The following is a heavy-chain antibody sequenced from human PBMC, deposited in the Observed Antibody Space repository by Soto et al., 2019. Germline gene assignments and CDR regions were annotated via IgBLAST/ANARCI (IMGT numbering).Heavy chain of an antibody. CDR1: GGSISSGGYY. J-gene: IGHJ6*03. D-gene: IGHD2-2*01. CDR3: ARGLIVVVPAAIEDYYYYMDV. CDR2: IYYSGST. V-gene: IGHV4-31*03. Sequence: PSETLSLTCTVSGGSISSGGYYWSWIRQHPGKGLEWIGYIYYSGSTYYNPSLKSRVTISVDTSKNQFSLKLSSVTAADTAVYYCARGLIVVVPAAIEDYYYYMDVWGKGTTVTVSS.